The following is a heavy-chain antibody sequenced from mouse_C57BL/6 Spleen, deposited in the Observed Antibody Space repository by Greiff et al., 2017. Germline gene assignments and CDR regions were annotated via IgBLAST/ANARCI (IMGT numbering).Heavy chain of an antibody. CDR3: ATRGKGRAMDY. CDR1: GYAFSSYW. Sequence: QVQLQQSGAELVKPGASVKISCKASGYAFSSYWMNWVKQRPGKGLEWIGQIYPGDGDTNYNGKFKGKATLTADKSSSTAYMQLSSLTSEDAAVYFCATRGKGRAMDYWGQGTSVTVSS. J-gene: IGHJ4*01. D-gene: IGHD2-1*01. CDR2: IYPGDGDT. V-gene: IGHV1-80*01.